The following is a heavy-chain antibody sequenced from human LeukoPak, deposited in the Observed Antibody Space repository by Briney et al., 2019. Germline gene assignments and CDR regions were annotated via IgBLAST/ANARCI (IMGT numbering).Heavy chain of an antibody. D-gene: IGHD3-3*01. CDR3: ARGSELRFLEWLSY. J-gene: IGHJ4*02. CDR2: INPNSGGT. Sequence: ASVKVSCKASGYTFTGYYMHWVRQAPGQGLEWMGWINPNSGGTNYAQKFQGRVTMTRDTSISTAYMEPSRLRSDDTAVYYCARGSELRFLEWLSYWGQGTLVTVSS. CDR1: GYTFTGYY. V-gene: IGHV1-2*02.